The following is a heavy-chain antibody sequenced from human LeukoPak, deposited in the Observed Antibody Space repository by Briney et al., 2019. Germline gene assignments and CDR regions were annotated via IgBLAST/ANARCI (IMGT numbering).Heavy chain of an antibody. CDR2: IRYDGSNK. CDR1: GFTFSSYG. J-gene: IGHJ4*02. V-gene: IGHV3-30*02. Sequence: PGGSLRLSCAASGFTFSSYGMHWVRQAPGKGLEWVAFIRYDGSNKYYADSVKGRFTISRDNSKNTLYLQMNSLRAEDTAVYYCTRLLIAGFDYWGQGTLVTVSS. CDR3: TRLLIAGFDY. D-gene: IGHD6-13*01.